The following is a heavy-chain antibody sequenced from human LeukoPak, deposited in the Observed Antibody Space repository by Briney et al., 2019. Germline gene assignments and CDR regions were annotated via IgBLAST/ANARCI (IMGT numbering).Heavy chain of an antibody. CDR2: ISGSGGST. CDR1: GFTFSSYG. V-gene: IGHV3-23*01. Sequence: GGSLRLSCAASGFTFSSYGMSWVRQAPGKGLEWVSAISGSGGSTYYADSVKGRFTISRDNSKNTLYLQMNSLRAEDTAAYYCAKQSYSNSCNNFDYWGQGTLVTVSS. CDR3: AKQSYSNSCNNFDY. J-gene: IGHJ4*02. D-gene: IGHD6-13*01.